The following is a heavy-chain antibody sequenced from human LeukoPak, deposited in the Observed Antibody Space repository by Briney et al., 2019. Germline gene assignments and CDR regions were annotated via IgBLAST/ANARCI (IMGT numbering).Heavy chain of an antibody. V-gene: IGHV3-30*04. Sequence: GGSLRLSCAASEFTFSSYAMHWVRQAPGKGLEWLAVISYHGVDKFYRASVKGRFTISRDNANNTLSLQMNSLRPEDTGVYYCARAPSEIGGYYPEYFRHWGQGTLVTVSS. CDR2: ISYHGVDK. D-gene: IGHD3-22*01. J-gene: IGHJ1*01. CDR1: EFTFSSYA. CDR3: ARAPSEIGGYYPEYFRH.